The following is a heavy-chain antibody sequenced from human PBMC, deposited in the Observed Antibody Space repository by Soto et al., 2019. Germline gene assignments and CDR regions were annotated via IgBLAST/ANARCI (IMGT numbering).Heavy chain of an antibody. CDR1: GFSLSTSGVG. J-gene: IGHJ4*02. CDR3: AHLIVVVSASYFDY. CDR2: IYWDDDK. Sequence: QITLKESGPTLVKPTQTLTLTCTFSGFSLSTSGVGVGWIRQPPGKALEWLALIYWDDDKRYSPSLKSRLTITKDTSKNQVVLTMTNMDLVDTGTYYCAHLIVVVSASYFDYWGQGTLVTVSS. V-gene: IGHV2-5*02. D-gene: IGHD2-21*02.